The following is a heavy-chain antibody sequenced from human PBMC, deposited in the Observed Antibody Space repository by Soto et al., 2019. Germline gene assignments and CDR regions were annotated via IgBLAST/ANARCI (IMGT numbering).Heavy chain of an antibody. V-gene: IGHV5-51*01. D-gene: IGHD3-10*01. CDR3: TRPPHGSDGAF. CDR2: IYPHDSDT. Sequence: GESLKISCNGSGYSFPNYWIGWVRQMPGKGLEWMAMIYPHDSDTRYSPSFQGRVTISADKSGSTAFLQWSSLKASDTAMYYCTRPPHGSDGAFWGQGTQVTVSS. CDR1: GYSFPNYW. J-gene: IGHJ4*02.